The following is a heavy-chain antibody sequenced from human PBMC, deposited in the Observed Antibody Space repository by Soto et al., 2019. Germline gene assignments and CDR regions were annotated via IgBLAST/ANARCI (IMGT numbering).Heavy chain of an antibody. CDR1: GFTFSSYA. Sequence: PGGSLRLSCAASGFTFSSYAMHWVRQAPGKGLEWVAVISYDGSNKYYADSVKGRFTISRDNSKNTLYLQMNSLRAEDTAVYYCARSWYSSGWYTGFWFDPWGQGTLVTVSS. CDR3: ARSWYSSGWYTGFWFDP. V-gene: IGHV3-30-3*01. CDR2: ISYDGSNK. D-gene: IGHD6-19*01. J-gene: IGHJ5*02.